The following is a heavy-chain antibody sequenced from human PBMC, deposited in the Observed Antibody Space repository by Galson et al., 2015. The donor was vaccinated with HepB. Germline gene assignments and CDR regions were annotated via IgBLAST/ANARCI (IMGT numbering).Heavy chain of an antibody. V-gene: IGHV3-7*03. J-gene: IGHJ4*01. CDR1: GINFSGYW. D-gene: IGHD3-10*01. CDR3: VRDRGFGANDY. Sequence: SLRLSCAASGINFSGYWMSWVRQAPGKGLEWVANIRPDGGQRAYVDSVKGRFTISRDNAKRSLYLQMDSLGVEDTAVYHCVRDRGFGANDYWGHGTLVTVSS. CDR2: IRPDGGQR.